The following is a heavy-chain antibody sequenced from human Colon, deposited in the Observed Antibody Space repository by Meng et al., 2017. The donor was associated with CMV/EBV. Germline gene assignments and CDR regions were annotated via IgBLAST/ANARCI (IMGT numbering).Heavy chain of an antibody. D-gene: IGHD3-9*01. CDR1: GFTFSIYS. Sequence: GESLKISCEASGFTFSIYSMNWVRQAPGKGLEWVAHIMGNSRTIHYADSVKGRFTISRDNGKNSLQLQMNSLRDEDTAMYYCARGSTGYYSLFDYWGQGTLVTVSS. CDR2: IMGNSRTI. J-gene: IGHJ4*02. CDR3: ARGSTGYYSLFDY. V-gene: IGHV3-48*02.